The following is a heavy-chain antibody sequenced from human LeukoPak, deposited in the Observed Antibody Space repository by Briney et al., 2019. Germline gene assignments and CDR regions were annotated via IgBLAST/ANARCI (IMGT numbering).Heavy chain of an antibody. CDR3: ARDLEQQLVPEGSFDY. V-gene: IGHV3-48*03. CDR1: GFTFSSYE. J-gene: IGHJ4*02. D-gene: IGHD6-13*01. CDR2: ISSSGSTI. Sequence: GGSLRLSCAASGFTFSSYEMNWVRQAPGKGLEWVSYISSSGSTIYYADSVKGRFTISRDNSKNTLYLQMNSLRAEDTAVHYCARDLEQQLVPEGSFDYWGQGTLVTVSS.